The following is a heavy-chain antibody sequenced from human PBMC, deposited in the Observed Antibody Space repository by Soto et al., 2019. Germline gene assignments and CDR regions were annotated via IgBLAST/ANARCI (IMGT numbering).Heavy chain of an antibody. V-gene: IGHV1-18*01. Sequence: ASVKVSCKASGYTFTSYGISWVRQAPGQGLEWMGWISAYNGNTNYAQKLQGRVTMTTDTSTSTAYMELRSLRSDDTAVYYCARDLGGRDIVVGEPSPSVDPWGQGTLVTVSS. CDR1: GYTFTSYG. CDR2: ISAYNGNT. D-gene: IGHD2-15*01. CDR3: ARDLGGRDIVVGEPSPSVDP. J-gene: IGHJ5*02.